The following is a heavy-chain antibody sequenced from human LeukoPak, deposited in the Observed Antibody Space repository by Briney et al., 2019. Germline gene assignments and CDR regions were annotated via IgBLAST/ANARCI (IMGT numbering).Heavy chain of an antibody. J-gene: IGHJ5*02. CDR3: ARVPVRFLDPLGSWFDP. V-gene: IGHV3-30-3*01. D-gene: IGHD3-3*01. CDR1: GFIFSSYA. Sequence: GRSLRLSCAASGFIFSSYAMHWVRQAPGKGLEWVAVISYDGSNKYYADSVKGRFTISRDNSKNTLYLQMNSLRAEDTAVYYCARVPVRFLDPLGSWFDPWGQGTLVTVSS. CDR2: ISYDGSNK.